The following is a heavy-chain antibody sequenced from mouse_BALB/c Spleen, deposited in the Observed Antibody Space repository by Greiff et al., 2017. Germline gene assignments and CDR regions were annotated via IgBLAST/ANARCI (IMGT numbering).Heavy chain of an antibody. CDR1: GYTFTSYN. V-gene: IGHV1-12*01. CDR2: IYPGNGDT. D-gene: IGHD2-4*01. CDR3: ATYSEGFAY. Sequence: LQQPGAELVKPGASVKMSCKASGYTFTSYNMHWVKQTPGQGLEWIGAIYPGNGDTSYNQKFKGKATLTADKSSSTAYMQLSSLTSEDSAVYYCATYSEGFAYWGQGTLVTVSA. J-gene: IGHJ3*01.